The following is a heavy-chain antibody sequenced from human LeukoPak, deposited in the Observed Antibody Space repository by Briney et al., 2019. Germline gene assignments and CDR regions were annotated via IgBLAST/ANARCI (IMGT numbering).Heavy chain of an antibody. Sequence: ASVKVSCKASGYTFTTYGISWVRQAPGQGLEWMGWISADNGNTNYAQTLQGRATITTDKSSSTPCTEPRSMRADDKPVYYTSRGYDSSDYLHGGLDYWREGTLLSVSS. CDR1: GYTFTTYG. J-gene: IGHJ4*02. CDR3: SRGYDSSDYLHGGLDY. V-gene: IGHV1-18*01. D-gene: IGHD3-22*01. CDR2: ISADNGNT.